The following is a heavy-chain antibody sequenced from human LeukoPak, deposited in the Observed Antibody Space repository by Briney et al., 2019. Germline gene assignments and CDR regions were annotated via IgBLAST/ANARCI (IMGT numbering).Heavy chain of an antibody. CDR3: ARGGSLPGAEWELLGDAFDY. J-gene: IGHJ4*02. CDR1: GDSFSSNSAA. CDR2: TYYRSKLYN. D-gene: IGHD1-26*01. Sequence: SQTLSLTCAISGDSFSSNSAAWNWIRQSPSRGLEWLGRTYYRSKLYNDYAVSVKSRITINPDTSKNQFSLQLNSVTPEDTAVYYCARGGSLPGAEWELLGDAFDYWGQGTLVTVSS. V-gene: IGHV6-1*01.